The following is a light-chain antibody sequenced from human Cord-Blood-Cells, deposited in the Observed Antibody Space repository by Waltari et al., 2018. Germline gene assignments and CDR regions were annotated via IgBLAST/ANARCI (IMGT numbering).Light chain of an antibody. CDR3: QQSYSTPWT. CDR2: PAS. Sequence: DIQMTQSPSSLSASVGDRVTTTCRASKSISSYINWYQQKPGKAPKLLIYPASSLQSGIPSRFRGSGSGTDFTLTISSLQPEDFATYYCQQSYSTPWTFGQGTKVEIK. V-gene: IGKV1-39*01. CDR1: KSISSY. J-gene: IGKJ1*01.